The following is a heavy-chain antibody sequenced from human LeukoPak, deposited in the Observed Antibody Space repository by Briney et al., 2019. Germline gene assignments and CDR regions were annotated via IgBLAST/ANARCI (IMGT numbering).Heavy chain of an antibody. V-gene: IGHV3-11*06. CDR3: ARTGTADYNFDY. CDR1: GFTFSDYY. D-gene: IGHD4-11*01. Sequence: GGSLRLSCAASGFTFSDYYMSWIRPAPGKGLEWVSYISISSSYTNYADSVKGRFTISRDNAKNSLYLQMNSLRAEDTAVYYCARTGTADYNFDYWGQGTLGTVSS. J-gene: IGHJ4*02. CDR2: ISISSSYT.